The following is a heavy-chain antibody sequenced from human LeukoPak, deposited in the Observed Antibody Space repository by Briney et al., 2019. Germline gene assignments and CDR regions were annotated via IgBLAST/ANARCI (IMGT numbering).Heavy chain of an antibody. J-gene: IGHJ4*02. Sequence: GASVKVSCKAAGAAFSSYAFSWVRQAPGQGLEWMGGLIPMFRTPNYAQKFLGRVTITTDESTSTAYMELTSLGADDTAVYYCARDSTGTAWQLDYWGQGTLVTVSS. D-gene: IGHD1-1*01. CDR1: GAAFSSYA. CDR3: ARDSTGTAWQLDY. V-gene: IGHV1-69*05. CDR2: LIPMFRTP.